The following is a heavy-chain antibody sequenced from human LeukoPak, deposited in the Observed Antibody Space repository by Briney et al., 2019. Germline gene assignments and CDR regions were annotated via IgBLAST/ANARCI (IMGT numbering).Heavy chain of an antibody. CDR1: GYSFSSYG. CDR3: AKNYDTTIYPRWFDP. CDR2: ISAHNGNT. Sequence: ASVKVSCKASGYSFSSYGIHWVRQAPGQGLEWMGWISAHNGNTNYLQKFQGRVTMTTDTSASTAYMEQRSLRSDDTAVYYCAKNYDTTIYPRWFDPWGQGTLVTVSS. V-gene: IGHV1-18*01. J-gene: IGHJ5*02. D-gene: IGHD3-16*01.